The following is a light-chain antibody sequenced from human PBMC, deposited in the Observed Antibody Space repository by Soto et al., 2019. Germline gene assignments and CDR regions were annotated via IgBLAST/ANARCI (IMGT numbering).Light chain of an antibody. CDR2: GNS. V-gene: IGLV1-40*01. Sequence: QSVLPQPPSVSGAPGQMVTISCTGSSSNIGAGYDVHWYQQLPGTAPKLLIYGNSNRPSGVPDRFSGSKSGTSASLAITGLQAEDEADYYCQSYDSSLSGSGVFGTGTKVTVL. J-gene: IGLJ1*01. CDR1: SSNIGAGYD. CDR3: QSYDSSLSGSGV.